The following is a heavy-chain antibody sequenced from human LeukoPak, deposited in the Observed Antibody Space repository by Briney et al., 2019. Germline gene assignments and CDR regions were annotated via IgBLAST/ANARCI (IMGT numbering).Heavy chain of an antibody. CDR1: GGSITSTNYL. D-gene: IGHD3-22*01. Sequence: ASETLSLTCTVSGGSITSTNYLWGWVRQPPGKGLEWIGSIYYSGSTYYNPSLKSRVTISVDTSKNQFSLKLSSVTAADTAVYYCARHLVTMKTRYFDLWGRGTLVTVSS. CDR2: IYYSGST. CDR3: ARHLVTMKTRYFDL. J-gene: IGHJ2*01. V-gene: IGHV4-39*01.